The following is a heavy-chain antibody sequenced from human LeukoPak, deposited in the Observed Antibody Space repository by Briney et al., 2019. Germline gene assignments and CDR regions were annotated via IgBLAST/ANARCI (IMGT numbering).Heavy chain of an antibody. CDR2: IYYNGNT. D-gene: IGHD3/OR15-3a*01. CDR1: GGSISSYY. CDR3: ARDNSPRRTSWFAP. V-gene: IGHV4-59*01. Sequence: SETLSLTCAVSGGSISSYYWSWIRQPPGKGLEWIGYIYYNGNTNYNPSLKSRVIISVDMSKNQLSLNLNSVTAADTAVYYCARDNSPRRTSWFAPWARESWSPSPQ. J-gene: IGHJ5*02.